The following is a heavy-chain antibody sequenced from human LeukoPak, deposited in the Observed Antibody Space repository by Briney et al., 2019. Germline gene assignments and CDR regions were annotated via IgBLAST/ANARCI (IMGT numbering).Heavy chain of an antibody. CDR1: GFTFGDYY. CDR3: ASGRDGYIGSSDY. CDR2: ISSSGSTI. Sequence: PGGSLRLSXAASGFTFGDYYMSWIRQSPGKGLEWVSYISSSGSTIYYADSVKGRFTISRDNAKNSLYLQMNSLRAEDTAVYYCASGRDGYIGSSDYWGQGTLVTVSS. J-gene: IGHJ4*02. D-gene: IGHD5-24*01. V-gene: IGHV3-11*04.